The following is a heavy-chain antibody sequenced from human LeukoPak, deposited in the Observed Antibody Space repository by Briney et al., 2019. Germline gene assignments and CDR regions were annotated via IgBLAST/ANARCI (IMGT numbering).Heavy chain of an antibody. CDR1: GGSISSGNW. D-gene: IGHD3-9*01. V-gene: IGHV4-4*02. CDR3: ARTSQAGRYFDWLTYNWFDP. CDR2: IYHSGMT. J-gene: IGHJ5*02. Sequence: KTSETLSLTCAVSGGSISSGNWWSWVRQPPGKGLEWIGEIYHSGMTNYNPSLKSRLTISVDTSKNQFSLKLNSVTAADTAVYYCARTSQAGRYFDWLTYNWFDPWGQGTLVTVSS.